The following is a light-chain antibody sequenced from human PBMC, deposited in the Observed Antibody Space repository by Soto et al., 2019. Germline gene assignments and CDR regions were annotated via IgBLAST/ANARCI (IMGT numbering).Light chain of an antibody. Sequence: QSVLTQPASVSGSPGQSITISCTGTGSDIGGYNYVSWYQQHPGKAPKLMIYDVTNRPSGVSNRFSGSKSGNTASLTISGLQAEDEADYHCSSFTGSSTSVIFGGGTKLTVL. J-gene: IGLJ2*01. CDR3: SSFTGSSTSVI. CDR2: DVT. V-gene: IGLV2-14*03. CDR1: GSDIGGYNY.